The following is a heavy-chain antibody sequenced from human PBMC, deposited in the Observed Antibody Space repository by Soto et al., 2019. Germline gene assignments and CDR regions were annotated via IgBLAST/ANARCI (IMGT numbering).Heavy chain of an antibody. Sequence: EVQLLESGGALVQPGGSLRLSCAASGFTFSNFAMSWVRQAPGKGLEWVSAISGSGTSTYDADSVKGRFSISRDNSKNTLYWQMNSLRAEDTAVYYCAKDRKSGSGWYWDYWGQGTLVTVSS. V-gene: IGHV3-23*01. CDR3: AKDRKSGSGWYWDY. D-gene: IGHD6-19*01. CDR1: GFTFSNFA. CDR2: ISGSGTST. J-gene: IGHJ4*02.